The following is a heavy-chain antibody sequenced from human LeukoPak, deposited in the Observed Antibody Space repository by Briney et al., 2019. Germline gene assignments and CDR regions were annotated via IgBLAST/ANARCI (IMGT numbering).Heavy chain of an antibody. J-gene: IGHJ4*02. Sequence: SETLSLTCAVYGGSFSGYYWSWIRQPPGKGLEWIGEINHSGSTNYNPSLKSRVTISVDTSKNQFSLKLSSVTAADTAVYYCARVVVVGYSSGWYDYWGQGTLVTASS. CDR2: INHSGST. CDR1: GGSFSGYY. D-gene: IGHD6-19*01. CDR3: ARVVVVGYSSGWYDY. V-gene: IGHV4-34*01.